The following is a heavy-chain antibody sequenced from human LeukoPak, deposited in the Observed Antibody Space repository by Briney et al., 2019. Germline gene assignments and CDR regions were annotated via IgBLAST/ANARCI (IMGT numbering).Heavy chain of an antibody. CDR1: GGSITSGNYY. CDR2: IWSDGGT. J-gene: IGHJ4*02. Sequence: SETLSLTCTVSGGSITSGNYYWSWIRQPAGKGLEWIGRIWSDGGTSYKPSLKSRVTISVDTSKNQFSLRLSSVTAADTAVYYCARELGSFDYWGQGTLVTVSS. V-gene: IGHV4-61*02. CDR3: ARELGSFDY. D-gene: IGHD7-27*01.